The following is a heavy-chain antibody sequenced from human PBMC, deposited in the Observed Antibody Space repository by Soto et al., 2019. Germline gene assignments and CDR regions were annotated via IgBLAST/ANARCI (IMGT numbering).Heavy chain of an antibody. D-gene: IGHD3-10*02. V-gene: IGHV4-39*01. CDR2: IYYSGDT. J-gene: IGHJ5*02. Sequence: KTSETLSLTCTVSSGSISSSIYYWGWIRHPPGKGLEWIGSIYYSGDTYHNPSLKSRVTMSVDTSMNQFALRLTSVTAADTAVYYCARHVRPSTTPRRDWFDPWGQGTLVTVSS. CDR1: SGSISSSIYY. CDR3: ARHVRPSTTPRRDWFDP.